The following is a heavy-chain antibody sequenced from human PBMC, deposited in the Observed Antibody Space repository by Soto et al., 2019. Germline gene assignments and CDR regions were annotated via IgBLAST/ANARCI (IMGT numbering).Heavy chain of an antibody. J-gene: IGHJ4*02. V-gene: IGHV4-30-4*01. Sequence: SETLCLTCTVSGRSISSVNYYWSWIRQPPGKGLEWIGYIYYSGSTYYNPSLRSRVTISVDTSKNQFSLKLSSVTAADTAVYYCARYGSGECNRGSCYSPFDYGGQGTLVTVSS. CDR3: ARYGSGECNRGSCYSPFDY. CDR1: GRSISSVNYY. CDR2: IYYSGST. D-gene: IGHD2-15*01.